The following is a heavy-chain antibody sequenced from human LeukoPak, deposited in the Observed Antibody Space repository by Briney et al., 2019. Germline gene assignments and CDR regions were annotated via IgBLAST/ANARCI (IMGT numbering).Heavy chain of an antibody. V-gene: IGHV4-59*01. CDR1: GGSISSYY. CDR2: IYYSGST. D-gene: IGHD2-2*01. J-gene: IGHJ4*02. CDR3: ARGCSSTSCYSLFDY. Sequence: SETLSLTCTVSGGSISSYYWSWIRQPPGKGLEWIGCIYYSGSTNYNPSLKSRVTISVDTSKNQFSLKLSSVTAADTAVYYCARGCSSTSCYSLFDYWGQGTLVTVSS.